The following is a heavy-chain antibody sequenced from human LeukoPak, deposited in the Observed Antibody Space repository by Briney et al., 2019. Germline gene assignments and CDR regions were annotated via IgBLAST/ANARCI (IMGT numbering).Heavy chain of an antibody. D-gene: IGHD3-10*01. J-gene: IGHJ4*02. Sequence: SETLSLTCTVSRGSISSGGYYGSWIRQHPGKGLEWIGYIYYSGSTYYNPSLKSRVTISVDTSKNQFSLKLSSVTAADTAVYYCARVVTVRGVITQGYFDYWGQGTLVTVSS. CDR2: IYYSGST. CDR1: RGSISSGGYY. CDR3: ARVVTVRGVITQGYFDY. V-gene: IGHV4-31*03.